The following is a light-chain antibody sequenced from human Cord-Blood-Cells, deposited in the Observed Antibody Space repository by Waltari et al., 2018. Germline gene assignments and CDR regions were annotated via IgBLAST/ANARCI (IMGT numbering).Light chain of an antibody. V-gene: IGLV1-36*01. CDR2: YDD. CDR1: SSNIGNNA. Sequence: QSVLTQPPSVSEAPRQRVTISCSGSSSNIGNNAVNWYQQLPGKAPKLLIYYDDLLPSGVSDPFSGTNSGTSASLAISGLQSEDEADYYCAAWDDSLNGYVFGTGTKVTVL. CDR3: AAWDDSLNGYV. J-gene: IGLJ1*01.